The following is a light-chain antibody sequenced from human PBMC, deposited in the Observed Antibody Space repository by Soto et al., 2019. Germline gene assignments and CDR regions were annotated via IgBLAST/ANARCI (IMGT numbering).Light chain of an antibody. CDR1: QTIITY. V-gene: IGKV1-39*01. J-gene: IGKJ2*01. Sequence: DIQMTQSPSSLSASVGDRVTITCRASQTIITYLNWYQQKPGKAPKVLIYAASSFQSGVPSRFSGSGSGTDFSLTISSLQPEDFATYYCQQSYNTPYTFGQGIKLEIK. CDR2: AAS. CDR3: QQSYNTPYT.